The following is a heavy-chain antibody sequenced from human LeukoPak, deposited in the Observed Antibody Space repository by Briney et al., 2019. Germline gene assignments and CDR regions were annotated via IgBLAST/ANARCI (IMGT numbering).Heavy chain of an antibody. CDR1: GFMFSKYA. Sequence: GGSLRLSCAASGFMFSKYAMSWVRQAPGRGLEWVSAVKTSAGDTYYADSVKGRFTISRDNSKSTVYLQMNSLRAEDTALYYCAKGQMATILGFDSWGQGALVTVSS. CDR2: VKTSAGDT. V-gene: IGHV3-23*01. D-gene: IGHD5-12*01. J-gene: IGHJ4*02. CDR3: AKGQMATILGFDS.